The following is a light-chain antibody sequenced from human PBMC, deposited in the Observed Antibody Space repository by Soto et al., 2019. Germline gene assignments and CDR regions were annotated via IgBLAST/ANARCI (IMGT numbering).Light chain of an antibody. Sequence: QSALTQPASVSGSPGQSITISCTGTSSDVGGYNYVSWYQQHPGKAPKLMIHDVTNRPSGVSNRFSGSKSGNTAPLTISGLQAEDEADYYCSSYTSSSTWVFGGGTKVTVL. CDR1: SSDVGGYNY. V-gene: IGLV2-14*01. J-gene: IGLJ3*02. CDR3: SSYTSSSTWV. CDR2: DVT.